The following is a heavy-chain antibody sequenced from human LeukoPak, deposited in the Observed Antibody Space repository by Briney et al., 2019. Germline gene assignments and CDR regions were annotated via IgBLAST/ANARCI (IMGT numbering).Heavy chain of an antibody. CDR2: INPDGSER. Sequence: GGSPRLSCAASGFSFSSYYMSWVRQAPGKGLEWVALINPDGSERYYVDSVKGRFTISRDNAKNSLYLQMDSLRDDDTAMYFCTRDLAAVPGPRMDVWGQGTTVTVSS. D-gene: IGHD6-19*01. CDR3: TRDLAAVPGPRMDV. V-gene: IGHV3-7*03. CDR1: GFSFSSYY. J-gene: IGHJ6*02.